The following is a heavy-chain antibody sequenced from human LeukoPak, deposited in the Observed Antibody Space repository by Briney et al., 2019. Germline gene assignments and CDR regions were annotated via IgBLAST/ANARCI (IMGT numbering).Heavy chain of an antibody. CDR3: ARASRYYDFWSGYPFDY. J-gene: IGHJ4*02. V-gene: IGHV3-30-3*01. CDR2: ISYDGSNK. CDR1: GFTFSSYA. D-gene: IGHD3-3*01. Sequence: GGSLRLSCAASGFTFSSYAMHWVRQAPGKGLEWVAVISYDGSNKYYADSVKGRFTISRDNSKNTLYLQMNSLRAEDTAVYYCARASRYYDFWSGYPFDYWGQGTLVTVSS.